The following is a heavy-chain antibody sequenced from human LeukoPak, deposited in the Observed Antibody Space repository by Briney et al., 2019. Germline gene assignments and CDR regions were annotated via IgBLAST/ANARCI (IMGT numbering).Heavy chain of an antibody. J-gene: IGHJ2*01. D-gene: IGHD6-13*01. CDR3: ARGVAAAGPRASRYFDL. V-gene: IGHV4-39*07. Sequence: PSETLPLTCTVSGDAITSDKYYWGWIRQPPGKGLEWIGNIHHSGSTNYNPSLKSRVTISVDTSKNQFSLKLSSVTAADTAVYYCARGVAAAGPRASRYFDLWGRGTLVTVSS. CDR2: IHHSGST. CDR1: GDAITSDKYY.